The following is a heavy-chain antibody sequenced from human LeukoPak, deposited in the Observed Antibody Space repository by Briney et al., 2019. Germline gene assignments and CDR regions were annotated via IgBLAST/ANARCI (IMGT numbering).Heavy chain of an antibody. J-gene: IGHJ6*03. V-gene: IGHV3-21*01. Sequence: PGGSLRLSCAASGFTFSSYSMNWVRQAPGKGLEWVSSISSSSSYIYYADSVKGRFTISRDNAKNSLYLQINSLRAEDTAVYYCARLMRSYPLYYYYYMDVWGKGTTVTVSS. CDR3: ARLMRSYPLYYYYYMDV. CDR2: ISSSSSYI. CDR1: GFTFSSYS. D-gene: IGHD3-16*01.